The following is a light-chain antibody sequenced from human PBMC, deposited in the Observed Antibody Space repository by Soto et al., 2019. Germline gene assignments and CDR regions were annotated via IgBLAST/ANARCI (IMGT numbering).Light chain of an antibody. CDR1: QSVSSN. Sequence: EIVLTQSPCTRSLSPGERSTLSFMASQSVSSNLAWYQQKPGQAPRLLIYGASTRATGIPARFSGSGSGTEFTLTISSLQSEDFAVYYCQQYNNWPPEGTFGQGTKVDIK. V-gene: IGKV3-15*01. CDR2: GAS. CDR3: QQYNNWPPEGT. J-gene: IGKJ1*01.